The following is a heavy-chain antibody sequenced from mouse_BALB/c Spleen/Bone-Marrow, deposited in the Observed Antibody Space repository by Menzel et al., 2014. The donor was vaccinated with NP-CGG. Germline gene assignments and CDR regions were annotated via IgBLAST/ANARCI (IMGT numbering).Heavy chain of an antibody. V-gene: IGHV1-7*01. CDR1: GYTFTSYW. D-gene: IGHD2-13*01. CDR2: INPSTGYT. J-gene: IGHJ2*01. Sequence: DQLQQSGAELAKPGASVKMSCKASGYTFTSYWMHWVKQRPGQGLEWIGYINPSTGYTEYNQKFKDKATLTADKSSSTAYMQLSSLTSEDSAVYYCARRAVRYFDYWGQGTTLTVSS. CDR3: ARRAVRYFDY.